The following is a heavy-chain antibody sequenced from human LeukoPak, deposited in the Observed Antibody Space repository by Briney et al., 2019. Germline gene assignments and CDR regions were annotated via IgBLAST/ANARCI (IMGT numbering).Heavy chain of an antibody. D-gene: IGHD5-18*01. J-gene: IGHJ4*02. CDR1: GGSISSGDYY. CDR3: ATNNYGPSRFDY. Sequence: SETLSLTCTVSGGSISSGDYYWSWLRQPPGKGLEWIGYIYYSGSTYYSPSLKSRVIISIDTSKNQFSLKLSSMTAADTAVYYCATNNYGPSRFDYWGQGTLVTVSS. V-gene: IGHV4-30-4*01. CDR2: IYYSGST.